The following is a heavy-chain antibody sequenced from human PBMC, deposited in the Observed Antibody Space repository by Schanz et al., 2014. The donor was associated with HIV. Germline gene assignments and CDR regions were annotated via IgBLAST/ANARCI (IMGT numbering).Heavy chain of an antibody. CDR1: GFTFSSYG. Sequence: QVQLVESGGGVVQPGRSLRLSCAASGFTFSSYGMHWVRQAPGKGLEWVPSAGTGGDTYYADSVKGRFTISRDNSKNTLYLQMNSLRAEDSAVYYCAKALTSSAAGNFDPWGQGTLVTVSS. CDR2: AGTGGDT. D-gene: IGHD6-13*01. J-gene: IGHJ5*02. CDR3: AKALTSSAAGNFDP. V-gene: IGHV3-NL1*01.